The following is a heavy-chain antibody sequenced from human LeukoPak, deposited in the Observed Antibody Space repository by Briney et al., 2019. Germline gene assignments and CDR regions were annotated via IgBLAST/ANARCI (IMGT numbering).Heavy chain of an antibody. CDR2: IIPIPGIA. J-gene: IGHJ4*02. CDR3: ARGSDYGDSY. CDR1: GGTFSSYA. D-gene: IGHD4-17*01. V-gene: IGHV1-69*04. Sequence: SVKVSCKASGGTFSSYAISWVRQAPGQGLEWMGRIIPIPGIANYAQKFQGRVTITADKSTSTAYMELSSLRSEDTAVYYCARGSDYGDSYWGQGTLVTVSS.